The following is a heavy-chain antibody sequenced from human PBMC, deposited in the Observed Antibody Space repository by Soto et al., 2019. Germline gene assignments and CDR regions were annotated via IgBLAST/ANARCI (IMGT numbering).Heavy chain of an antibody. CDR2: ILSSGGSI. V-gene: IGHV3-21*01. Sequence: EVQLVESGGGLVKPGGSLRLSCAASGVTFSSFSFNWVRQAPGKGLEWVSFILSSGGSIYYADSVKGRFTIARDKTKNSLYLQMNRLKDEDTSVYYCGRDSGAQLVRLGFYYYDRDVWGKGTPVTVSS. J-gene: IGHJ6*03. D-gene: IGHD6-6*01. CDR3: GRDSGAQLVRLGFYYYDRDV. CDR1: GVTFSSFS.